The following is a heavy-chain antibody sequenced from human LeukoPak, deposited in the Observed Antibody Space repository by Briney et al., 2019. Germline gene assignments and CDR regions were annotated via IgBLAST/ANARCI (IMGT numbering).Heavy chain of an antibody. CDR3: ARSHHYDYVWGSYLPFDY. Sequence: SETLSLTCTVSGGSISSGGYYWRWIRQHPGKGLEWIGYIYYSGSTYYNPSLKSRVTISVDTSKNQFSLKLSSVTAADTAVYYCARSHHYDYVWGSYLPFDYWGQGTLVTVSS. J-gene: IGHJ4*02. D-gene: IGHD3-16*02. CDR2: IYYSGST. V-gene: IGHV4-31*03. CDR1: GGSISSGGYY.